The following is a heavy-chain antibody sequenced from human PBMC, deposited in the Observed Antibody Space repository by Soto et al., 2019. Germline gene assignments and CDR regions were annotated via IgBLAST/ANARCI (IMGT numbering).Heavy chain of an antibody. J-gene: IGHJ5*01. D-gene: IGHD3-3*01. CDR3: ARDDLYEDNGLDS. Sequence: QVQLVESGGGVVQPGRSLRLSCAASGFAFSGHGMHWVRQAPGKGLEWLAVIVDGGSEDHYADSVRGRFTISRDNSKNILYLQMNNLRVEDTAVYYCARDDLYEDNGLDSWRQGTLVTVSP. CDR2: IVDGGSED. CDR1: GFAFSGHG. V-gene: IGHV3-33*01.